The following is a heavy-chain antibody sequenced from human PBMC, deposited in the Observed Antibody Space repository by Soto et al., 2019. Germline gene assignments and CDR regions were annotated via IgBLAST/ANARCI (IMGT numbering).Heavy chain of an antibody. CDR1: GFTFSSYA. V-gene: IGHV3-23*01. Sequence: GGSLRLSCAASGFTFSSYAMSWVRQAPGKGLEWVSAISGSGGSTYYADSVKGRFTISRDNSKNTLYLQMNSLRAEDTAVYDCAKGGSSIAARPGAFDIWGQGTMVTVSS. CDR2: ISGSGGST. J-gene: IGHJ3*02. CDR3: AKGGSSIAARPGAFDI. D-gene: IGHD6-6*01.